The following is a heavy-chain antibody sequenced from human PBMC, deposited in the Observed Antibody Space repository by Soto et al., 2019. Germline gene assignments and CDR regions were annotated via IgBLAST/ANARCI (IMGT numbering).Heavy chain of an antibody. CDR3: AKGPQGGYYDSGSFYSSVY. V-gene: IGHV4-28*03. Sequence: SLTCAVPGYSISSDNCWGWIRQPPGKGLEWIGYIFYTGSANYNPTFKSRVSISVDTSKNQLSLQLSSVTAADTAVYYCAKGPQGGYYDSGSFYSSVYWGQGTLVTVSS. CDR1: GYSISSDNC. CDR2: IFYTGSA. D-gene: IGHD3-10*01. J-gene: IGHJ4*02.